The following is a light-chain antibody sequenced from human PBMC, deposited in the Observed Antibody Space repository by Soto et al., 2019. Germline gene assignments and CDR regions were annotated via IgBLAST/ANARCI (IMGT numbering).Light chain of an antibody. J-gene: IGLJ3*02. CDR2: DVT. CDR1: SSDVGDYHY. CDR3: CSYAGSYTWV. Sequence: QSVLTQPRSVSGSPGQSVTISCTGTSSDVGDYHYVSWYQHHPGKAPKVMIYDVTKRPSGVPNRFSGSKSGNTASLTISGLQAEDEADYYCCSYAGSYTWVFGGGTKVTVL. V-gene: IGLV2-11*01.